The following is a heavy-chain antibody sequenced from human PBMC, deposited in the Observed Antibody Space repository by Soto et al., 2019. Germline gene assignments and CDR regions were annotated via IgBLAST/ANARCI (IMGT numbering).Heavy chain of an antibody. Sequence: QVQLVESGGGVVQPGRSLRLSCAASGFTFSSYGMHWVRQAPGKGLEWVAVISYDGSNKYYADSVKGRFTISRDNTKKPLYLQMKSLRAEERAVYYCAKRHSSGPFYYWGQGTLFTFAS. D-gene: IGHD6-19*01. CDR3: AKRHSSGPFYY. CDR2: ISYDGSNK. CDR1: GFTFSSYG. V-gene: IGHV3-30*18. J-gene: IGHJ4*02.